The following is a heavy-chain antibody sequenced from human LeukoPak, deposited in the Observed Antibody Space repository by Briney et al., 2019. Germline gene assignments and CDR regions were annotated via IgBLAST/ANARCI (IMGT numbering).Heavy chain of an antibody. Sequence: GGSLRLSCAASGFTFSSYAMNWVRQAPGKGLEWVSAISGSGGSTYYADSVKGRFTISRDNSKNTLYLQMNSLRAEDTAVYYCAKMPNYYYDSSGYWFDYWGQGTLVTVSS. D-gene: IGHD3-22*01. CDR3: AKMPNYYYDSSGYWFDY. V-gene: IGHV3-23*01. J-gene: IGHJ4*02. CDR2: ISGSGGST. CDR1: GFTFSSYA.